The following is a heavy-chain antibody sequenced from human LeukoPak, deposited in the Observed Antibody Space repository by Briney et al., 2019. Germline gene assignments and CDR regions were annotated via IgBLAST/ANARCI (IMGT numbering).Heavy chain of an antibody. V-gene: IGHV3-23*01. D-gene: IGHD1-1*01. J-gene: IGHJ3*02. CDR2: ISGSGGRT. CDR3: AKAVAGTTVGDGFDI. CDR1: GFTFNSYA. Sequence: GGSLRLSCAASGFTFNSYAMSWVRQAPGKGLEWVSAISGSGGRTYYADSVKGRFTISRDNSKNTLYLQMNSLRAEDTAVYYCAKAVAGTTVGDGFDIWGQGTMVTVSS.